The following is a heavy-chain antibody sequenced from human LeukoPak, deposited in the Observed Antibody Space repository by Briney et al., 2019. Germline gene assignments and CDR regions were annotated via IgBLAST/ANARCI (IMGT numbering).Heavy chain of an antibody. CDR1: GYTFTNYG. CDR3: ARTCSGASCYVIY. J-gene: IGHJ4*02. Sequence: ASVKVSCKASGYTFTNYGITWVRQTPGQGLERMGWISGYNGNTNYAQKLQGRVTMTTETSTSTAYMELRSLRSDDTAIYYCARTCSGASCYVIYWGQGTLLTVSS. D-gene: IGHD2-15*01. CDR2: ISGYNGNT. V-gene: IGHV1-18*01.